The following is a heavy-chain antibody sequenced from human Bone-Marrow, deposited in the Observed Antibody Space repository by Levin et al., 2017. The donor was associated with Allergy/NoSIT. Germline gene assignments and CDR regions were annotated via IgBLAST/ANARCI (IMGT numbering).Heavy chain of an antibody. V-gene: IGHV4-59*01. Sequence: SETLSLTCTVSGGSISSYYWSWIRQPPGKGLEWIGFVYYSGSTSYNPSLKSRVTISVDTSKNQFSLKLSSVTAADTAVYYCARDRPIIPRVFDIWGQGQWSPSLQ. CDR3: ARDRPIIPRVFDI. CDR2: VYYSGST. CDR1: GGSISSYY. J-gene: IGHJ3*02.